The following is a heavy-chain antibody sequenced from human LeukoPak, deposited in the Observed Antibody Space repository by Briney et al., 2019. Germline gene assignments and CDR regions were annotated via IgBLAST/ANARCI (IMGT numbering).Heavy chain of an antibody. J-gene: IGHJ4*02. CDR2: LNPSGGSS. CDR1: GYTVTSYY. Sequence: ALVKVSCKASGYTVTSYYMHWVRQAPGQGLEWMGILNPSGGSSSYAQKFQGRATLTRATSTSTVYMELSSLRSEDTAVYYCAREFRWGQGTLVTVSS. V-gene: IGHV1-46*01. CDR3: AREFR.